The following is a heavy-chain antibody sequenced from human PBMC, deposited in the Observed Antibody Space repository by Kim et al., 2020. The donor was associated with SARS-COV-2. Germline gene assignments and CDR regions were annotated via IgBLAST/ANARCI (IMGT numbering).Heavy chain of an antibody. D-gene: IGHD5-18*01. Sequence: SETLSLTCAVSGGSISSSNWWSWVRQPPGKGLEWIGEIYHSGSTNYNPSLKSRVTISVDKSKNQFSLKLSSVTAADTAVYYCAREPVNTAMVSNGLNFFDYWGQGTLVTVSS. J-gene: IGHJ4*02. CDR2: IYHSGST. CDR3: AREPVNTAMVSNGLNFFDY. CDR1: GGSISSSNW. V-gene: IGHV4-4*02.